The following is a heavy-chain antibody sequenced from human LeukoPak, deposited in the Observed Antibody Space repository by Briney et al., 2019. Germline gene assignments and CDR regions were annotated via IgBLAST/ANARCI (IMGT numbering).Heavy chain of an antibody. CDR3: ARDGRFGELLDY. V-gene: IGHV1-2*06. Sequence: ASVKVSCKASGYTFTGYYMHWVRQAPGQGLEWMGRINPNSGGTNYAQNLQGRVTMTTDTSTNTTYMELRSLRSDGTAVYYCARDGRFGELLDYWGQGTLVTVSS. CDR2: INPNSGGT. CDR1: GYTFTGYY. D-gene: IGHD3-10*01. J-gene: IGHJ4*02.